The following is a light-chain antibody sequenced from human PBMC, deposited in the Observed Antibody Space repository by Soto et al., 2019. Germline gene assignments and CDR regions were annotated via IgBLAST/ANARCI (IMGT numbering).Light chain of an antibody. CDR1: QSVSSSY. CDR2: GAS. V-gene: IGKV3-20*01. Sequence: EIVLTQSPGTLSLSPEERATLSCRASQSVSSSYLAWYQQKPGQAPRLLIYGASSRATGIPDRFSGSGSGTDFTLTISRLEPEDFAVYYCQQYGSSWTFGQGTKVDI. J-gene: IGKJ1*01. CDR3: QQYGSSWT.